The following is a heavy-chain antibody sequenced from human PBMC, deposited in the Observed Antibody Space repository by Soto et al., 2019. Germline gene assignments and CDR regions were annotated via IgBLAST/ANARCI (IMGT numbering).Heavy chain of an antibody. CDR2: IYYSGST. CDR3: ARGPPVLRFLEWLLPFDP. J-gene: IGHJ5*02. V-gene: IGHV4-59*01. Sequence: SETLSLTCTVSGGSISSYYWSWIRQPPGKGLEWIGYIYYSGSTNYNPSLKSRVTISVDTSKNQFSLKLSSVTAADTAVYYCARGPPVLRFLEWLLPFDPWGQGTXVTVSS. D-gene: IGHD3-3*01. CDR1: GGSISSYY.